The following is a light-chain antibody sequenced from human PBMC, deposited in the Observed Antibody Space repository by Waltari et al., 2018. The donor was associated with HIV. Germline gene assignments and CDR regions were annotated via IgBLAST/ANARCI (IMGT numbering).Light chain of an antibody. J-gene: IGKJ1*01. CDR1: QSLLHSNGYNY. V-gene: IGKV2-28*01. CDR2: SGS. CDR3: MQALHKWT. Sequence: DIVMTQSPLSLPVTPGEPASISCRSSQSLLHSNGYNYLDLYLQKPGQSPQLLIYSGSNRASGVPDRFSCSGSGTDFTLKISRVEAEDVGVYYCMQALHKWTFGQGTKVEIK.